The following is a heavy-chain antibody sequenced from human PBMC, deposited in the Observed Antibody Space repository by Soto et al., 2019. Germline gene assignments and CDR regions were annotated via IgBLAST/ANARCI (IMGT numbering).Heavy chain of an antibody. D-gene: IGHD1-1*01. J-gene: IGHJ6*02. CDR3: ARALDLYYYYGMDV. CDR1: GGSFSGYY. Sequence: SETLSLTCAVYGGSFSGYYWSWIRQPQGKGLEWIGEINHSGSTNYNPTLKSRVTISVDTSKNQFSLKLSSVTAADTAVYYCARALDLYYYYGMDVWGQGTTVTVSS. CDR2: INHSGST. V-gene: IGHV4-34*01.